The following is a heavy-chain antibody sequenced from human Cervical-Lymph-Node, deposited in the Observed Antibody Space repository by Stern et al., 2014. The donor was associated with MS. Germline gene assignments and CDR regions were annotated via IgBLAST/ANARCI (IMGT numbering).Heavy chain of an antibody. D-gene: IGHD1-26*01. J-gene: IGHJ4*02. CDR1: GFNFSNNW. CDR3: ATGGGTYSY. Sequence: EVQLVESGGSLVQPGASLRLSCAASGFNFSNNWMSWVRQAPGKGLEWVANIKQDGSAKNYVASVKGRFTITRDNAKNSLYLLMNSLRAEDTAVYFCATGGGTYSYWGQGTLVTVSS. CDR2: IKQDGSAK. V-gene: IGHV3-7*01.